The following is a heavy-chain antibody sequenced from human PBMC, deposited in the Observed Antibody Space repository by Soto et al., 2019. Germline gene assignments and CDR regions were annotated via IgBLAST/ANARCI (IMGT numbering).Heavy chain of an antibody. CDR1: GFTFSSYS. CDR2: ISYDGSNK. V-gene: IGHV3-30*18. Sequence: PGGSLRLSCAASGFTFSSYSMNWVRQAPGKGLEWVAVISYDGSNKYYADSVKGRFTISRDNSKNTLYLQMNGPRAEDAAVYYCAKHSEFGCCLSRHPRVPFDFWGQGTLVTGSS. CDR3: AKHSEFGCCLSRHPRVPFDF. J-gene: IGHJ4*01. D-gene: IGHD3-16*01.